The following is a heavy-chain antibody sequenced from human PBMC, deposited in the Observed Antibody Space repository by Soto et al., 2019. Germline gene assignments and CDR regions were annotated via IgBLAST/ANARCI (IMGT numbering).Heavy chain of an antibody. V-gene: IGHV3-30-3*01. Sequence: QVQLVESGGGVVQPGGSLRLSCAASGFTFSSYAMHWVRQAPGKGLEWVAVISSDGSAKHYADSVKGRFTISRDTSKNTLFLQMNSLRPEDTAVYYCARALPSGSYFDYWGQGTLVTVSS. D-gene: IGHD1-26*01. CDR2: ISSDGSAK. J-gene: IGHJ4*02. CDR1: GFTFSSYA. CDR3: ARALPSGSYFDY.